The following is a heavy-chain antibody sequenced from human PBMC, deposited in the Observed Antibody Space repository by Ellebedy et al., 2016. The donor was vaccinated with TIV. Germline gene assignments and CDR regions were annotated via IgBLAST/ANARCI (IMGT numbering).Heavy chain of an antibody. CDR3: AKDKLGFGAAAGGVDH. J-gene: IGHJ4*02. D-gene: IGHD6-13*01. CDR2: IKSKTDGGTT. Sequence: PGGSLRLSCAASGFTFSIYAMHWVRQAPGKGLEWVGRIKSKTDGGTTDYAAPVKGRFPISRDDSKNTLYLQMNSLRAEDTAVYYCAKDKLGFGAAAGGVDHWGQGTLVTVSS. CDR1: GFTFSIYA. V-gene: IGHV3-15*07.